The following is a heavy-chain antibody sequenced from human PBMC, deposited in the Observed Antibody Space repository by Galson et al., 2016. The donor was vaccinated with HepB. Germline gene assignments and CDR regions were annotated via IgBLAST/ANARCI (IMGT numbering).Heavy chain of an antibody. J-gene: IGHJ4*02. CDR2: IRGSGADT. CDR1: GIPFTDYG. Sequence: SLRLSCAASGIPFTDYGMHWVRQAPGKGLEWVSGIRGSGADTYYADSVKGRFTISRDNSKNMVYLQMNSLRVDDTAVYYCAKDLFAVMDWGQGTLVTVSS. D-gene: IGHD6-19*01. CDR3: AKDLFAVMD. V-gene: IGHV3-23*01.